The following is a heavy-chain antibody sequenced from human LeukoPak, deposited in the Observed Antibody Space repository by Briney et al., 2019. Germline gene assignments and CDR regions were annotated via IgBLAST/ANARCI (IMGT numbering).Heavy chain of an antibody. J-gene: IGHJ4*02. CDR2: IYYSGST. CDR1: GGSFSGYY. Sequence: SETLSLTCAVYGGSFSGYYWIWIRQPPGKGLEWIGSIYYSGSTYYNPSLKSRVTISVDTSKNQFSLKLSSVTAADTAVYYCARSPSGGFDYWGQGTLVTVSS. CDR3: ARSPSGGFDY. D-gene: IGHD6-19*01. V-gene: IGHV4-34*01.